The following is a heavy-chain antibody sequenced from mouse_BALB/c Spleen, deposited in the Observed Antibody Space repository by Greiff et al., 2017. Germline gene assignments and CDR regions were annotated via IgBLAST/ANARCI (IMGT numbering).Heavy chain of an antibody. CDR3: ARGYGPWFAY. D-gene: IGHD2-10*02. V-gene: IGHV3-6*02. CDR1: GYSITSGYY. J-gene: IGHJ3*01. Sequence: EVKVEESGPGLVKPSQSLSLTCSVTGYSITSGYYWNWIRQFPGNKLEWMGYISYDGSNNYNPSLKNRISITRDTSKNQFFLKLNSVTTEDTATYYCARGYGPWFAYWGQGTLVTVSA. CDR2: ISYDGSN.